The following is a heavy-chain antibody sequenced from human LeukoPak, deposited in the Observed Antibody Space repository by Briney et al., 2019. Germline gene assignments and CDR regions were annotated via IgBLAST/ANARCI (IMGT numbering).Heavy chain of an antibody. Sequence: GGSLRLSCAASGFTFSGYWMHWVCQAPGKGLVWVSRINTDGGNTNYADSVKGRFTISRDNAKDTLYLQMNSLRAEDTAVYYCARELSGSSSRHFDYWGQGTLVTVSS. CDR2: INTDGGNT. CDR3: ARELSGSSSRHFDY. V-gene: IGHV3-74*01. CDR1: GFTFSGYW. J-gene: IGHJ4*02. D-gene: IGHD2-15*01.